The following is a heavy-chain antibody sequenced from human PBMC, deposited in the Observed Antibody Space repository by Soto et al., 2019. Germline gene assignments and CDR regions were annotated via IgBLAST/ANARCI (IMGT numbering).Heavy chain of an antibody. J-gene: IGHJ4*02. Sequence: QVQLVESGGGVVQPGRSLRLSCAASGFTFSSYGMHWVRQAPGKGLEWVAVISYDGSNKYYADSVKGRFTISRDNSKNTLDLQMNSLRAEDTAVYLGAKGYSYSVCDYWGQGTLVTVSS. D-gene: IGHD5-18*01. V-gene: IGHV3-30*18. CDR2: ISYDGSNK. CDR3: AKGYSYSVCDY. CDR1: GFTFSSYG.